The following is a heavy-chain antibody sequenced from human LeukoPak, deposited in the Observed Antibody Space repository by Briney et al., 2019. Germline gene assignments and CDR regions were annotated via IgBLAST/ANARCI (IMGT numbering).Heavy chain of an antibody. Sequence: PSETLSLTCTVSGGSISSGDYYWSWIRQPPGKGLEWIGYIYYSGSTNYNPSLKSRVTISVDTSKNQFSLKLSSVTAADTAVYYCARDLAFLAYSGSNRVRNAFDIWGQGTMVTVSS. CDR1: GGSISSGDYY. CDR3: ARDLAFLAYSGSNRVRNAFDI. D-gene: IGHD5-12*01. V-gene: IGHV4-61*08. CDR2: IYYSGST. J-gene: IGHJ3*02.